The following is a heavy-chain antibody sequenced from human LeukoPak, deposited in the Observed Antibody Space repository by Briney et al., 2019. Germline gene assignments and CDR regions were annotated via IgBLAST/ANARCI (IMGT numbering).Heavy chain of an antibody. V-gene: IGHV3-23*01. CDR1: GFTFSSHA. J-gene: IGHJ4*02. D-gene: IGHD2-15*01. CDR2: ISGSGGDT. CDR3: AKYLCSGRICSHFDY. Sequence: PPGGSLRLSGVASGFTFSSHAMSWVRQAPGKGLQWVSAISGSGGDTSYADSVKGRFTISRDNSKDTLYLQVSSLRADDTAIYYCAKYLCSGRICSHFDYWGQGALVTVSS.